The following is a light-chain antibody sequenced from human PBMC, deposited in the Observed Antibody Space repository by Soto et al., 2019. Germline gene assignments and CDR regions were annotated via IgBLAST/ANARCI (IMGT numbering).Light chain of an antibody. CDR2: ADN. J-gene: IGLJ2*01. V-gene: IGLV1-40*01. CDR3: ATWDLTLSAGVL. Sequence: QSVLTQTPSVSGAPGQKITMSCTGSSSNIGAGYDVHWYQQVPGAAPRLLIYADNNRPSGVPDRFSASKSGTSASLAITGLQGEDEANYYCATWDLTLSAGVLFGGGTKLTVL. CDR1: SSNIGAGYD.